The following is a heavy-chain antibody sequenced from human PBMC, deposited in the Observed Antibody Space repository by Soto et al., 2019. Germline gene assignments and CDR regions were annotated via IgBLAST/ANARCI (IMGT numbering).Heavy chain of an antibody. CDR3: ASSLNYYDSSGYYLQGANAFDS. J-gene: IGHJ3*02. D-gene: IGHD3-22*01. Sequence: SVRVSFKASGYTFTSYAMHWVRQAPGQRLEWMGWINAGNGNTKYSQKFQGRVTITRDTSASTAYMELSSLRSEDTAVYYCASSLNYYDSSGYYLQGANAFDSWGQGTMVTVSS. V-gene: IGHV1-3*01. CDR2: INAGNGNT. CDR1: GYTFTSYA.